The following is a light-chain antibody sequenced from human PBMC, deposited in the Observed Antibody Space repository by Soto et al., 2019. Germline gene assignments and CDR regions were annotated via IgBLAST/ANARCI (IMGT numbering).Light chain of an antibody. CDR3: QQYNTFWM. CDR2: KAS. Sequence: DIQMTQSPSTLSASVGDRVTITCRASQSISGLLAWYQQKPGKAPKLLIYKASGLESGVPSRFSGSGSGTEFTLTINGLQPDDFATYYCQQYNTFWMFGQGTKV. CDR1: QSISGL. J-gene: IGKJ1*01. V-gene: IGKV1-5*03.